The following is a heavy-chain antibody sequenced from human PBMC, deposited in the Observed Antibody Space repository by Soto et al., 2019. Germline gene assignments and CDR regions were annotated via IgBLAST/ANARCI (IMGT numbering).Heavy chain of an antibody. CDR1: VGSVNGYY. J-gene: IGHJ5*02. V-gene: IGHV4-34*01. Sequence: SETLSFTCAVYVGSVNGYYWNLIRQPPGKGLECIWEINHTGGTQYDPSLKSRATTSVDTSKNKFSMRLSSVTAEDTAIYYCATCIKVFGLLIPPFAPWGQGTNVTVSS. CDR3: ATCIKVFGLLIPPFAP. D-gene: IGHD3-3*01. CDR2: INHTGGT.